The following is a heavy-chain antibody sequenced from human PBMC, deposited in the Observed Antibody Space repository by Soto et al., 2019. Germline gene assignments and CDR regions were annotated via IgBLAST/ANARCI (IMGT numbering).Heavy chain of an antibody. J-gene: IGHJ6*02. V-gene: IGHV4-59*01. CDR3: ARDSAGTTDYYYYYYGMDV. Sequence: QVQLQESGPGLVKPSETLSLTCTVSGGSISSYYWSWIRQPPGKGLEWIGYIYYSGSTNYNPSLKSRVPISVDTSKNQLSLKLSSVTAADTAVYYCARDSAGTTDYYYYYYGMDVWGQGTTVTVSS. D-gene: IGHD1-7*01. CDR1: GGSISSYY. CDR2: IYYSGST.